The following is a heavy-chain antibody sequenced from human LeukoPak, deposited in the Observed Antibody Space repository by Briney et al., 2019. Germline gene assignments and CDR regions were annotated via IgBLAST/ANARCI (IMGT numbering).Heavy chain of an antibody. CDR2: IYYSGST. Sequence: SETLSLTCTVSGGTISSYYWSWIRQPPGKGLEWIGYIYYSGSTYYNPSLKSRVTISVDTSKNQFSLKLSSVTAADTAVYYCARKYCSSTSCYQVWDAFDIWGQGTMVTVSS. J-gene: IGHJ3*02. CDR3: ARKYCSSTSCYQVWDAFDI. V-gene: IGHV4-59*08. D-gene: IGHD2-2*01. CDR1: GGTISSYY.